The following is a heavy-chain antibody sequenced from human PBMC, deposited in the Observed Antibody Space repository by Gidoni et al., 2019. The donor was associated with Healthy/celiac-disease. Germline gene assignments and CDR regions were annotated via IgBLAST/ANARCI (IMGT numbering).Heavy chain of an antibody. CDR2: IYTSGST. V-gene: IGHV4-4*07. CDR1: GGSISSYY. D-gene: IGHD3-10*01. CDR3: ARVGGTTMVRGVIDWYFDL. Sequence: QVQLQESGPGLVKPSETLSRTCTVSGGSISSYYWSWIRQPAGKGLEWIVRIYTSGSTNYNPSLKSRVTMSVDTSKNQFSLKLSSVTAADTAVYYCARVGGTTMVRGVIDWYFDLWGRGTLVTVSS. J-gene: IGHJ2*01.